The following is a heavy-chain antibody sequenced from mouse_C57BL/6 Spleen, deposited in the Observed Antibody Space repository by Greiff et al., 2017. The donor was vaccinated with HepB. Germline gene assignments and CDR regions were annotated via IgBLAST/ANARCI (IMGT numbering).Heavy chain of an antibody. CDR3: ARQVYYSNYFDY. D-gene: IGHD2-5*01. J-gene: IGHJ2*01. CDR1: GFTFSSYT. V-gene: IGHV5-9*01. CDR2: ISGGGGNT. Sequence: EVQRVESGGGLVKPGGSLKLSCAASGFTFSSYTMSWVRQTPEKRLEWVATISGGGGNTYYPDSVKGRFTISRDNAKNTLYLQMSSLRSEDTALYYCARQVYYSNYFDYWGQGTTLTVSS.